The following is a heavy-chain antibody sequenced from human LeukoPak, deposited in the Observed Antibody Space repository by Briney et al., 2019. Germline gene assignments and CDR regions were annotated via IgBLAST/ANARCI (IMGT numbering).Heavy chain of an antibody. CDR3: ARDRGRSYYYYYYMDV. V-gene: IGHV1-18*01. J-gene: IGHJ6*03. Sequence: ASVKVPCKASGYTFTSYGISWVRQAPGQGLEWMGWISAYDGNTNYAQKLQGRVTMTTDTSTNTAYMELRSLTSDDTAVYYCARDRGRSYYYYYYMDVWGEGTTVTVSS. CDR2: ISAYDGNT. CDR1: GYTFTSYG.